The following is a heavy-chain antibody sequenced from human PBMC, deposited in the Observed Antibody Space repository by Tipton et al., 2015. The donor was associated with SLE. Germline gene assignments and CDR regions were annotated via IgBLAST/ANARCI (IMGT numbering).Heavy chain of an antibody. Sequence: TLSLTCTVSGGSISSGSYYWSWIRQPAGKGLEWIGHIYTSGSTNYNPSLKSRVTISVDTSKNQFSLKLSSVTAADTAVYYCAKVGDYWSGYYTGAFEIWGQGKMVTVSS. J-gene: IGHJ3*02. V-gene: IGHV4-61*09. D-gene: IGHD3-3*01. CDR3: AKVGDYWSGYYTGAFEI. CDR1: GGSISSGSYY. CDR2: IYTSGST.